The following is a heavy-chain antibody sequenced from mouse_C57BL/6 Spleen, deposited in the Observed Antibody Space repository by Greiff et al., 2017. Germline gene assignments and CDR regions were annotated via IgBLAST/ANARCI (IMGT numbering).Heavy chain of an antibody. CDR2: IDPSDSYT. D-gene: IGHD2-5*01. CDR3: ARSSYYSNYGTFAY. Sequence: VQLQQPGAELVMPGASVKLSCKASGYTFTSYWMHWVKQRPGQGLEWIGEIDPSDSYTNYNQKFKGKSTLTVDKSSSTAYMQLSSLTSEDSAVYYCARSSYYSNYGTFAYWGQGTLVTVSA. J-gene: IGHJ3*01. V-gene: IGHV1-69*01. CDR1: GYTFTSYW.